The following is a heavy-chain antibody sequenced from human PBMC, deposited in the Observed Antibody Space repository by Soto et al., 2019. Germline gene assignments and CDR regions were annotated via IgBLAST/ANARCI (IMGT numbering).Heavy chain of an antibody. D-gene: IGHD6-19*01. Sequence: GGSLRLSCVASEFSLANYPMNWVRQTPGKGLEWISYSSPRGDTIYYADSVEGRFTTSRDNARNSLSLHMSSLRDEDSALYYCAKGPHTNVGWPYYFESWGQGVPVTVSS. CDR1: EFSLANYP. CDR2: SSPRGDTI. J-gene: IGHJ4*02. V-gene: IGHV3-48*02. CDR3: AKGPHTNVGWPYYFES.